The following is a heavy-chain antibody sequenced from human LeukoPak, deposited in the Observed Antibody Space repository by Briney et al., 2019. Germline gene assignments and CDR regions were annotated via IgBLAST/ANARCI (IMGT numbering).Heavy chain of an antibody. CDR1: GYTFTSYY. D-gene: IGHD6-19*01. CDR3: AIRLRQWLAQGAFDI. J-gene: IGHJ3*02. Sequence: ASVKVSCKASGYTFTSYYMHWVRQATGQGLEWMGWMNPNSGNTGYAQKFQGRVTMTRNTSISTAYMELSSLRSEDTAVYYCAIRLRQWLAQGAFDIWGQGTMVTVSS. V-gene: IGHV1-8*02. CDR2: MNPNSGNT.